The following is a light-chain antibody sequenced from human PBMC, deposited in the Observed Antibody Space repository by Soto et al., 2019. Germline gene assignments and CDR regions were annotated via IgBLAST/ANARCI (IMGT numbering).Light chain of an antibody. J-gene: IGKJ4*01. CDR3: QQYNNWPPLT. CDR2: GAY. Sequence: EIVMTQSPATLSVSPGERAALSCRASQSISTNLAWYQQKPGQAPRLLIYGAYTRATGIPARFSGSGSGTEFTLTISSLQYEDFAVYYCQQYNNWPPLTFGGGTKVEIK. CDR1: QSISTN. V-gene: IGKV3-15*01.